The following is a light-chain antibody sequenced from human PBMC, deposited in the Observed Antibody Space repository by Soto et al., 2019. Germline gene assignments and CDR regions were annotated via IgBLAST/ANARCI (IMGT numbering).Light chain of an antibody. CDR2: DDN. V-gene: IGLV1-51*01. CDR1: STDFVTYNR. CDR3: GSWDSSLSAYV. Sequence: SVLTQPPSVSGSPGQSVTISCTGTSTDFVTYNRVSWYQQLPGTAPKLLIYDDNKRPSGIPDRFSGSKSGTSATLGITGFQTGDEADYYCGSWDSSLSAYVFGTGTKVTVL. J-gene: IGLJ1*01.